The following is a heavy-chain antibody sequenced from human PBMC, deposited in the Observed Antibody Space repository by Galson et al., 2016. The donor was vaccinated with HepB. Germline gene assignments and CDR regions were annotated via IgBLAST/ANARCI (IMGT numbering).Heavy chain of an antibody. V-gene: IGHV3-23*01. CDR3: AKGQAQESRLDS. CDR1: GFTFSNYG. J-gene: IGHJ4*02. Sequence: SLRLSCAASGFTFSNYGMHWFRQAPGRGLEWVSGFSGVGDRIFYADSVQGRFTISRDNSKNTLFLEMNSLRAEDSAVYFCAKGQAQESRLDSWGQGTLVTVSS. CDR2: FSGVGDRI. D-gene: IGHD2-2*01.